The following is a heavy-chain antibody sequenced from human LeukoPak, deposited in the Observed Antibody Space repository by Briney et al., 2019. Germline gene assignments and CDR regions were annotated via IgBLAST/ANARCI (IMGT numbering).Heavy chain of an antibody. D-gene: IGHD2-21*01. CDR1: GGSISSNSNY. J-gene: IGHJ4*02. CDR2: ISYGGST. CDR3: ARQALWFFDH. V-gene: IGHV4-39*01. Sequence: SETLSLTCTVSGGSISSNSNYWAWIRQPPGRGLEWIGSISYGGSTYYSPSLESRVTISVDTSKNQFSLRLSSVTAADTAVYYCARQALWFFDHWGPGTLVTVSS.